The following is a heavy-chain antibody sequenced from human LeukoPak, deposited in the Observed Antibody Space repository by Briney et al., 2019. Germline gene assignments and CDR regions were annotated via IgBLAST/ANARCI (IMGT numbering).Heavy chain of an antibody. Sequence: GGSLRLSCAASGFTFSSCAMTWVRQAPGKGLEGGAAITGDGTRTYYTDSVKGRFTISRDNSKNTLYLQMNSLRADETAIYYCASRPRADMGPLDYWGQGTLVTVST. CDR2: ITGDGTRT. CDR1: GFTFSSCA. CDR3: ASRPRADMGPLDY. D-gene: IGHD1-14*01. J-gene: IGHJ4*02. V-gene: IGHV3-23*01.